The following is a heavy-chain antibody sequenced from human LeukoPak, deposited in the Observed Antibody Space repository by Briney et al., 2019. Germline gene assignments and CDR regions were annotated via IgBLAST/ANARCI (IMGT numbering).Heavy chain of an antibody. J-gene: IGHJ4*02. V-gene: IGHV3-23*01. D-gene: IGHD3-10*01. CDR1: GFTFSSYA. Sequence: GGSLRLSCAASGFTFSSYAMSWVRQAPGKGLEWVSAISGSGGSTYYADSVKGRFTTSRDNSKNTLYPQMNSLRAEDTAVYYCAKEPQAWFGELLPSHGGQGTLVTVSS. CDR3: AKEPQAWFGELLPSH. CDR2: ISGSGGST.